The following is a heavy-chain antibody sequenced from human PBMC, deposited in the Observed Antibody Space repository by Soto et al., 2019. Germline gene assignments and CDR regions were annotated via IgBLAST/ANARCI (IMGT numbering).Heavy chain of an antibody. Sequence: QLQLVQSGAEVRKPGSSVKVSCKASGGTFSSYTVIWVRQAPGQGLEWMGGITPTLNIAKYAEKFQGRVTITADESTSTVNMHLSSLRSEDTAVYFCARGYNSGSNPSSFDYWGQGTLVAVSS. CDR1: GGTFSSYT. D-gene: IGHD1-26*01. V-gene: IGHV1-69*01. CDR3: ARGYNSGSNPSSFDY. J-gene: IGHJ4*02. CDR2: ITPTLNIA.